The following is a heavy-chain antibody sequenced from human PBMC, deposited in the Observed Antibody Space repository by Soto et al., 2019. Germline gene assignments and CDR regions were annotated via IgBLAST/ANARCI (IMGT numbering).Heavy chain of an antibody. CDR2: ISDSGST. V-gene: IGHV4-59*08. CDR3: ARQRWQPLVGL. J-gene: IGHJ2*01. CDR1: GGSISGYY. Sequence: QVQLQESGPGLVKPSETLSLTCTVSGGSISGYYWSWIRQSPGKGLEWIGYISDSGSTNYNPSLESRVTISVDTSKNQFSLKLNSVTAADTAVYYCARQRWQPLVGLWGRGTLVTVSS.